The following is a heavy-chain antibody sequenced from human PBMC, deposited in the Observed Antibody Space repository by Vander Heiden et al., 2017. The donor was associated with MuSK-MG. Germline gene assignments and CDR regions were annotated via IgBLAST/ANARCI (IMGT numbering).Heavy chain of an antibody. V-gene: IGHV4-34*01. Sequence: QVQLQQWGAGLLKPAETLSLTCAVSGGSFSDYYWSWIRQTPGKGLEWIGEIHHRGRVKYNPTLESRVTMSLDTSKSQVSLRVTSVNVADTPVYYCARGPQWMIYEYGLDVWGQGTTVTVSS. CDR1: GGSFSDYY. D-gene: IGHD5-12*01. CDR2: IHHRGRV. CDR3: ARGPQWMIYEYGLDV. J-gene: IGHJ6*02.